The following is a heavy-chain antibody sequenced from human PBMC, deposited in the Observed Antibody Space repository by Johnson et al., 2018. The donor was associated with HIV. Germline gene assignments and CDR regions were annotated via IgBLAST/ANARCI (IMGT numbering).Heavy chain of an antibody. CDR3: ARACRDGYTCDVFDI. V-gene: IGHV3-74*03. D-gene: IGHD5-24*01. J-gene: IGHJ3*02. Sequence: VQLVESGGGLVQPGGSLRLSCAASGFTFTSYWIHWVRQAPGKGLAWVSGINGAGRRAQFADAVKGRLSMSRDNVKTTVYMQVTSLRAEDTAVYYCARACRDGYTCDVFDIWGQGTLVTVSS. CDR2: INGAGRRA. CDR1: GFTFTSYW.